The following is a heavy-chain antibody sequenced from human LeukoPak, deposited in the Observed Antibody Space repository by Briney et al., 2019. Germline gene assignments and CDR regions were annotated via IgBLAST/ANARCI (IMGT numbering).Heavy chain of an antibody. Sequence: PGGSLRLSCAASGFTFSSYAMSWVRQAPGKGLEWVSAISGSGGSTYYADSVKGRFTISRDNSKNILYLQMNSLRAEDTAVYYCAKVGSGGGWYFDYWGQGTLVTVSS. V-gene: IGHV3-23*01. J-gene: IGHJ4*02. CDR3: AKVGSGGGWYFDY. CDR1: GFTFSSYA. D-gene: IGHD3-16*01. CDR2: ISGSGGST.